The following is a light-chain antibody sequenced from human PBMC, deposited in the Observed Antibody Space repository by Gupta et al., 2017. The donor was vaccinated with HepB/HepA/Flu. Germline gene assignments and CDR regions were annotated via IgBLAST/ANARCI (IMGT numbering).Light chain of an antibody. Sequence: GSPGQSITISCTVPGSDIGGYNFVSWYQQHPGKAPKFMIYDVTHRPSGVSNRFSGSKSGNTASLSISGLQADDEADYYCSSYTSSRTEVFGTGTKVTVL. J-gene: IGLJ1*01. CDR3: SSYTSSRTEV. CDR1: GSDIGGYNF. V-gene: IGLV2-14*03. CDR2: DVT.